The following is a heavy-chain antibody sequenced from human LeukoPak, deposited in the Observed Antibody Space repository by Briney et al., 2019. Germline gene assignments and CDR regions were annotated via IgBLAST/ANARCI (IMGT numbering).Heavy chain of an antibody. CDR1: RGSISSSYY. J-gene: IGHJ3*02. CDR3: ARDQYYDAFDI. V-gene: IGHV4-59*01. CDR2: IYCTGNT. Sequence: PSETLSLTCTVSRGSISSSYYWSWIRQPPGKGLEWIGFIYCTGNTNYNPSLTSRVTISVDTSKNQFSLKLSSVTAADTAVYYCARDQYYDAFDIWGQGTMVIVSS. D-gene: IGHD1-26*01.